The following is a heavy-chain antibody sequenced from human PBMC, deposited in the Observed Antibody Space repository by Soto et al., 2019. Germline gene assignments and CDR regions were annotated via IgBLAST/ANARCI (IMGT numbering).Heavy chain of an antibody. CDR2: IYHSGST. CDR3: ARFNYGDSRNWFDP. J-gene: IGHJ5*02. CDR1: GGSISNGGYS. V-gene: IGHV4-30-2*01. Sequence: SETLSLTCAVSGGSISNGGYSWSWIRQPPGKGLEWIGYIYHSGSTHYNPSLKSRVTISVDKSKNQFSLKVTSVTAADTAVYYCARFNYGDSRNWFDPWGQGTLVTVSS. D-gene: IGHD4-17*01.